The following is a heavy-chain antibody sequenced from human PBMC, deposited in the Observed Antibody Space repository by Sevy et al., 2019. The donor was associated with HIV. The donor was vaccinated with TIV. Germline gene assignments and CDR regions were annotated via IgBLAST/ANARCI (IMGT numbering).Heavy chain of an antibody. Sequence: GGSLRLSSAASGFTFSSSIIIWVRQAPGKGLEWVSSISGTGSTIYYADSVKGRFTISRDNAKNSLYLQMHSLRDEDTAVYYCARSDYGDYVGWFDPWGQGTLVTVSS. V-gene: IGHV3-48*02. CDR1: GFTFSSSI. CDR2: ISGTGSTI. D-gene: IGHD4-17*01. J-gene: IGHJ5*02. CDR3: ARSDYGDYVGWFDP.